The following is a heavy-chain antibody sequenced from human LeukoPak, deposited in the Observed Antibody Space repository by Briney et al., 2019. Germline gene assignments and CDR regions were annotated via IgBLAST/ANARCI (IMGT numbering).Heavy chain of an antibody. D-gene: IGHD3-10*01. V-gene: IGHV4-39*07. CDR1: GGSISSSNYY. J-gene: IGHJ4*02. Sequence: PSETLSLTCTVSGGSISSSNYYWGWIRQPPGKGLEWIGIMYYTGSTYHNPSLKSRVTIPVDTSRNQFSLKVSSVTAADTAVYYCARGAGSGSTPDYWGQGNLITVS. CDR2: MYYTGST. CDR3: ARGAGSGSTPDY.